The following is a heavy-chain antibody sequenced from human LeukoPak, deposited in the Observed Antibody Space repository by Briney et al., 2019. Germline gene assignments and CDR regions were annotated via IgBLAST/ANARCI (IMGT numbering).Heavy chain of an antibody. D-gene: IGHD3-22*01. CDR2: IKQDGSEK. CDR3: ARARITMIVVVYYFDY. Sequence: GGSLRLSCAASGFTFSNYWMSWVRQAPGKGLEWVANIKQDGSEKYYVDSAKGRFTISRDNAKNSLYLQMNSLRAEDTAVYYCARARITMIVVVYYFDYWGQGTLVTVSS. V-gene: IGHV3-7*01. CDR1: GFTFSNYW. J-gene: IGHJ4*02.